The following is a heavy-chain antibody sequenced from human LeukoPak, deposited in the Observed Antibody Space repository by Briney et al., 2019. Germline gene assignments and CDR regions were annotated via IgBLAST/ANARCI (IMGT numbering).Heavy chain of an antibody. CDR2: ISNTGSAI. CDR1: GFIFSDYY. Sequence: GGSLRLSCAASGFIFSDYYMSWIRQPPGKGLEWISYISNTGSAIYYADSVKGRLTVSRDNAKNSLYLQLNSLRAEDTAVYYCARDVLSRVTAGPSEYYYMDVWGKGTTVTISS. V-gene: IGHV3-11*04. D-gene: IGHD2-21*02. J-gene: IGHJ6*03. CDR3: ARDVLSRVTAGPSEYYYMDV.